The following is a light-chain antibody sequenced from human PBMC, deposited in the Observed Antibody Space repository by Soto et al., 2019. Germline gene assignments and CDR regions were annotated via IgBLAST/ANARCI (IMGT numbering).Light chain of an antibody. V-gene: IGKV3-11*01. CDR2: DAS. CDR1: QSVSNY. J-gene: IGKJ4*01. CDR3: QPRSNWPLLT. Sequence: EIVLTQSPATLSLSPGERATLSCRASQSVSNYLAWYQQKPGQAPRLLIYDASNRATGIPARFSGSGSGTDFTFTISRLEPEDFAVYYCQPRSNWPLLTFGGGTKVEIK.